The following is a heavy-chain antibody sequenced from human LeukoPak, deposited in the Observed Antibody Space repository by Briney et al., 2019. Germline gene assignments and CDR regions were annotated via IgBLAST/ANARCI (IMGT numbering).Heavy chain of an antibody. CDR1: GFTFSNYW. J-gene: IGHJ4*02. Sequence: PGGSLRLSCAASGFTFSNYWMIWVRQAPGKGLEWVANIKQDGREKSYVDSVKGRFSISRDNAKDSLYLQMNSLRAEDTAVYYCARDVFTLDTAMVYWGQGTLVTVSS. D-gene: IGHD5-18*01. CDR2: IKQDGREK. CDR3: ARDVFTLDTAMVY. V-gene: IGHV3-7*01.